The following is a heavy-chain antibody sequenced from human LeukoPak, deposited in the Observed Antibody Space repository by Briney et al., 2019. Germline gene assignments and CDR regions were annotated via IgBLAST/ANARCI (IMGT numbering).Heavy chain of an antibody. V-gene: IGHV3-48*02. D-gene: IGHD3-9*01. CDR2: IRTTAEGAKYA. CDR3: ATDQRYAFDY. J-gene: IGHJ4*02. Sequence: GVSVRLSCAASGFTFSSYAMSWVRQAPGKGLEWISNIRTTAEGAKYAYYADSVKGRVTISRDDGKNTLYLHMNSLRDDDTAVYYCATDQRYAFDYWGQGILVTVSS. CDR1: GFTFSSYA.